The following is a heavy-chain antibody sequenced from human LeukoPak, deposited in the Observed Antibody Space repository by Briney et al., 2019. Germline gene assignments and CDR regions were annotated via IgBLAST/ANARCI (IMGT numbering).Heavy chain of an antibody. D-gene: IGHD6-13*01. V-gene: IGHV4-59*01. CDR3: ARATYSSSWHFDY. J-gene: IGHJ4*02. CDR1: GGSISSYY. Sequence: SETLTLTCTVSGGSISSYYWSWIRQPPGKGLEWIGYIYYSGSTNYNPSPKSRVTISVDTSKNQFSLKLSSVTAADTAVYYCARATYSSSWHFDYWGQGTLVTVSS. CDR2: IYYSGST.